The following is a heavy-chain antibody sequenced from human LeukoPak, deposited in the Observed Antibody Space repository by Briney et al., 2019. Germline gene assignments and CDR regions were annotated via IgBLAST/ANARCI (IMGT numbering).Heavy chain of an antibody. D-gene: IGHD3-16*01. V-gene: IGHV3-23*01. Sequence: PGGSLRLSCAASGFTFSNYAMSWVRQTPGKGLEWVSSISGSGDSTYYADSVKGRFTISRDNAQNSLYLQMNGLRVEDTAVYYCTRRLDEWGQGTLVTVSS. CDR1: GFTFSNYA. CDR3: TRRLDE. J-gene: IGHJ4*02. CDR2: ISGSGDST.